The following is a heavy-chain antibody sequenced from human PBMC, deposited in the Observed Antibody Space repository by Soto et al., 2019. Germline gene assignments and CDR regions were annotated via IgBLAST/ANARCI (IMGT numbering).Heavy chain of an antibody. Sequence: PSETLPLPSPVYGGSFSVYYWAWIRQPPGKGLEWIGEINHSGSTNYNPSLKSRVTISVDTSKNQFSLKLSSVTAADTAVYYCARAYCSSTSCSVYYMDVWGKGTTVTVSS. CDR3: ARAYCSSTSCSVYYMDV. V-gene: IGHV4-34*01. D-gene: IGHD2-2*01. CDR2: INHSGST. J-gene: IGHJ6*03. CDR1: GGSFSVYY.